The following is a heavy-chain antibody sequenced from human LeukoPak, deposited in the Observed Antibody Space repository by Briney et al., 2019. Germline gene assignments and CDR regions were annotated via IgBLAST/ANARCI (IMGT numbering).Heavy chain of an antibody. V-gene: IGHV3-21*01. CDR3: ARLPGYSYGSSV. CDR1: GFTVSSNY. D-gene: IGHD5-18*01. CDR2: ISSSSSYI. J-gene: IGHJ4*02. Sequence: GGSLRLSCAASGFTVSSNYMSWVRQAPGKGLEWVSSISSSSSYIYYADSVKGRFTISRDNAKNSLYLQMNSLRAEDTAVYYCARLPGYSYGSSVWGQGTLVTVSS.